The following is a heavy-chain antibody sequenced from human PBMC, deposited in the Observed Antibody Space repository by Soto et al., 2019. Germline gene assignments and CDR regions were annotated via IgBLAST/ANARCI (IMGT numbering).Heavy chain of an antibody. J-gene: IGHJ5*02. CDR1: GYTFTTFW. CDR2: IDPRDSYT. V-gene: IGHV5-10-1*01. D-gene: IGHD2-2*01. CDR3: ARLYCSSSTCDSWFDP. Sequence: GESLKISCTGFGYTFTTFWISGVRQMPGRGLEWMGRIDPRDSYTNYSPSFQGHVTISVDKSISTAYLQWGGLKASDTAMYYCARLYCSSSTCDSWFDPWGQGTLVTVSS.